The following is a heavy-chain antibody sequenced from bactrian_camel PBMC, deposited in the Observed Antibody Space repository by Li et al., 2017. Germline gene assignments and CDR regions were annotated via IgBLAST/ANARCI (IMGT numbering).Heavy chain of an antibody. CDR3: AADVSPGLGCLTAPLVPRSTGPDKYFNY. CDR1: GYRGGYRYDNYC. Sequence: HVQLVESGGGSVQSAGSLRLTCLGSGYRGGYRYDNYCMAWFRQRPGKEREGVAFISGDSVAYGSFVKGRFSISKDNTRNTLYLQMNNLTPEDTAMYFCAADVSPGLGCLTAPLVPRSTGPDKYFNYWGQGTQVTVS. D-gene: IGHD3*01. V-gene: IGHV3S60*01. J-gene: IGHJ4*01. CDR2: ISGDSV.